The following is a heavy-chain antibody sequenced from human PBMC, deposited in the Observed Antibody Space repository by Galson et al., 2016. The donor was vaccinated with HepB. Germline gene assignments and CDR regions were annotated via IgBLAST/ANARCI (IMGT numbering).Heavy chain of an antibody. CDR2: IYHTGTT. CDR3: ASLGYCSGGDCYSVD. J-gene: IGHJ4*02. Sequence: ETLSLTCAVSGGSLSTRNWWSWIRQTPGKGLEWIVEIYHTGTTNYNPSLKSRITMSLDKYKNQFSLKLNSVTAADTAGYYCASLGYCSGGDCYSVDWGQGTMVTVSS. D-gene: IGHD2-15*01. CDR1: GGSLSTRNW. V-gene: IGHV4-4*02.